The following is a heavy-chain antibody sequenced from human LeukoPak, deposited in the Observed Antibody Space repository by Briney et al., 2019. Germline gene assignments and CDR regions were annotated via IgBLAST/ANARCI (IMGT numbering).Heavy chain of an antibody. D-gene: IGHD3-3*01. CDR1: GFTFSSYA. Sequence: QPGGSLRLSCAASGFTFSSYAMSWVRQAPGKGLEWVSAISGSGGSTYYADSVKGRFTISRDNSKNTLYLQMNSLRAEDTAVYYCACGYDFWSGCNRIDYWGQGTLVTVSS. V-gene: IGHV3-23*01. J-gene: IGHJ4*02. CDR3: ACGYDFWSGCNRIDY. CDR2: ISGSGGST.